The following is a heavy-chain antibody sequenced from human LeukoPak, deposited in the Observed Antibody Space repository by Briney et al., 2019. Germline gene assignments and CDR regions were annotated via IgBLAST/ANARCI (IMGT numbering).Heavy chain of an antibody. CDR1: GYTFTGYY. Sequence: WASVKVSCKASGYTFTGYYMHWVRQAPGQGLEWMGWINPNSGGTNYARKFQGRVTMTRDTSISTAYMELSRLRSDDTAVYYCARVGAAKRSFDYWGQGTLVTVSS. J-gene: IGHJ4*02. CDR2: INPNSGGT. D-gene: IGHD2-15*01. CDR3: ARVGAAKRSFDY. V-gene: IGHV1-2*02.